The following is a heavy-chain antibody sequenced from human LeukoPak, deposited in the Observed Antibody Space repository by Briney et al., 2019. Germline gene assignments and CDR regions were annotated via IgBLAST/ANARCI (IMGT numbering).Heavy chain of an antibody. D-gene: IGHD4-11*01. Sequence: GGSLRLSCAASEFAFSTYSMIWVRQAPGEGLEWVSYISSSSSTIYYADSVRGRFTISRDNAKNTLFLQMNSLRAEDTAVYYCAGGSPTSLDYWGQGALVTVSS. J-gene: IGHJ4*02. V-gene: IGHV3-48*04. CDR1: EFAFSTYS. CDR3: AGGSPTSLDY. CDR2: ISSSSSTI.